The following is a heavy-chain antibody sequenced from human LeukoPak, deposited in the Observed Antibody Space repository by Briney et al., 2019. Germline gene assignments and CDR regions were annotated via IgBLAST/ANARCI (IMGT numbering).Heavy chain of an antibody. J-gene: IGHJ4*02. V-gene: IGHV3-74*01. Sequence: GGSLRLSCAASGFTVSSNEMSWVRQAPGKGLVWVSRINSDGSSTNYADSVKGRFTISRDNAKNTLHLQMNSLRAEDTAVYYCAKPPYDFWSGYYPIDYWGQGTLVTVSS. D-gene: IGHD3-3*01. CDR1: GFTVSSNE. CDR2: INSDGSST. CDR3: AKPPYDFWSGYYPIDY.